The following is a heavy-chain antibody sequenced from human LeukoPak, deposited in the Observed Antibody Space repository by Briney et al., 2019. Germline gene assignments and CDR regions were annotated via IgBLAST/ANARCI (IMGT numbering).Heavy chain of an antibody. V-gene: IGHV5-51*01. CDR3: ATSESQTRFDY. Sequence: GESPKISCKGSGYSFNTYWIGWVRQMPGKGLEWIGIIFPGDSDTTYSPSLQGQVTISADKSINTAYLQWSSLRASDTAMYYCATSESQTRFDYWGQGTPVTVSS. D-gene: IGHD1/OR15-1a*01. J-gene: IGHJ4*02. CDR1: GYSFNTYW. CDR2: IFPGDSDT.